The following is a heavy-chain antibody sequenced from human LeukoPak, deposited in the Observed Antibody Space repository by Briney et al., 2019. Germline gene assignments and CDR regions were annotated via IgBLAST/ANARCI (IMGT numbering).Heavy chain of an antibody. CDR1: GFTFSSYA. Sequence: PGGSLRLSCAASGFTFSSYAMSWVRQAPGKGLEWVSAISGSGGSTYYADSVKGRFTISRDNAKNSLYLQMNSLRAEDTALYYCAKDSNGSGTYFDYWGRGTLVTVSS. J-gene: IGHJ4*02. V-gene: IGHV3-23*01. CDR3: AKDSNGSGTYFDY. CDR2: ISGSGGST. D-gene: IGHD3-10*01.